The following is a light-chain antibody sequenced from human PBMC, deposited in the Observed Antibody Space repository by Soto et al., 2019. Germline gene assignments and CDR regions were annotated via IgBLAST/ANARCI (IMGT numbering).Light chain of an antibody. CDR3: ATWDDSVYV. CDR1: TANIGTNS. Sequence: QSVLTQPPSVSGTPGQRVTISCSGSTANIGTNSVNWFQHLPGTAPKLLIYTNNQRPSGVPERFSGSRSGTSASLAISGLQSEDEADYYCATWDDSVYVFGSGTQLTVL. V-gene: IGLV1-44*01. J-gene: IGLJ7*01. CDR2: TNN.